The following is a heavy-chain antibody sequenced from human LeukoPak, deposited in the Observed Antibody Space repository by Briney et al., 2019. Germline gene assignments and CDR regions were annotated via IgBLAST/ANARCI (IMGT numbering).Heavy chain of an antibody. V-gene: IGHV4-4*07. CDR3: ARDARGWSGFDY. CDR1: GGSICSYY. D-gene: IGHD3-3*01. J-gene: IGHJ4*02. CDR2: IYTTGNT. Sequence: KPSETLSLTCSVSGGSICSYYWSWIRQPAGKGREWIGRIYTTGNTDYNPSLKSRVTMSVDTSKNQFSLNLSSVTAADTAVYYCARDARGWSGFDYWGQGTLVTVSS.